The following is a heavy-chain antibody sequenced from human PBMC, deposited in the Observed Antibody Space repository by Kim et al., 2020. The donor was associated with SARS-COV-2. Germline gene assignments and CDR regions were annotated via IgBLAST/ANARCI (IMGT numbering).Heavy chain of an antibody. CDR2: INSDGSST. J-gene: IGHJ6*03. D-gene: IGHD2-2*02. V-gene: IGHV3-74*01. CDR3: ARNKPVYCSSTSCYTHYYMDV. CDR1: GFTFSSYW. Sequence: GGSLRLSCAASGFTFSSYWMHWVRQAPGKGLVWVSRINSDGSSTSYADSVKGRFTISRDNAKNTLYLQMNSLRAEDTAVYYCARNKPVYCSSTSCYTHYYMDVWGKGTTVTVSS.